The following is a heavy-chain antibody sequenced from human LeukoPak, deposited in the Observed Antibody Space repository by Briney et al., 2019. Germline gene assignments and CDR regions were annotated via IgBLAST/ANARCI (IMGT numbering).Heavy chain of an antibody. D-gene: IGHD1-26*01. V-gene: IGHV3-11*04. Sequence: PGGSLRLSCAASGLTFSSYWMSWIRQAPGKGLEWVSYISSSGSTIYYADSVKGRFTISRDNAKNSLYLQMNSLRAEDTAVYYCAKGGVGAPHFDYWGQGTLVTVSS. CDR2: ISSSGSTI. J-gene: IGHJ4*02. CDR3: AKGGVGAPHFDY. CDR1: GLTFSSYW.